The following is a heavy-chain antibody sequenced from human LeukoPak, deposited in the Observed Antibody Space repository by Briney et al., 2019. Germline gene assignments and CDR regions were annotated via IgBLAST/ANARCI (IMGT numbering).Heavy chain of an antibody. D-gene: IGHD3-3*01. CDR3: ARGFNYDFWSGYYYYYYYMDV. J-gene: IGHJ6*03. CDR2: INHSGST. V-gene: IGHV4-34*01. CDR1: GGSFSGYY. Sequence: PSETXSLXCAGYGGSFSGYYWSWIRQPPGKGREGIGEINHSGSTNYNPSLKSRVTISVDTSKNQFSLKLSSVTAADTAVYYCARGFNYDFWSGYYYYYYYMDVWGKGTTVTVSS.